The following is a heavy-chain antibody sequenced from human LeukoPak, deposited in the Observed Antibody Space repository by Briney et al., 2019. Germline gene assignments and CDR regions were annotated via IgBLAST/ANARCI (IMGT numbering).Heavy chain of an antibody. D-gene: IGHD6-19*01. V-gene: IGHV4-59*01. CDR2: IYYSGTT. Sequence: SETLSLTCTVSGDSIGRYYWSRIRQPPGKGLEWIGYIYYSGTTNYNPSLKSRVTISVDTSKNQFSLNLTSVTAADTAVYYCARGYRSGYDREGFNYWGQGTLVTVSS. CDR3: ARGYRSGYDREGFNY. J-gene: IGHJ4*02. CDR1: GDSIGRYY.